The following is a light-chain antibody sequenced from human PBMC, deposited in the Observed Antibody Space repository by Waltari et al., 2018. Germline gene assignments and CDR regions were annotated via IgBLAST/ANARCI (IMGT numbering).Light chain of an antibody. CDR1: QSLSIY. V-gene: IGKV1-39*01. Sequence: DIQMTQSPSSLSASVGDRVTITCRASQSLSIYVNWYQQRPGKDPKLLIYAGSSLQSGVPSRFSGSGSGTDFTLTISSLQPEDFATYYCQQSYSTPTFGQGTKLEIK. CDR3: QQSYSTPT. J-gene: IGKJ2*01. CDR2: AGS.